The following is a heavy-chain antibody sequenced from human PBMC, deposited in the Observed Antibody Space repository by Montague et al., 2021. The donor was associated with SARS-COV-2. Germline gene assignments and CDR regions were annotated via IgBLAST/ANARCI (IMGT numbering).Heavy chain of an antibody. CDR2: SNYSGTT. J-gene: IGHJ3*01. Sequence: SETLSLTCTVSGGSITRNYYWGWIRQPPGKGLEWVSNSNYSGTTFINPXXQSRVTISVDASKNQFSLNLTSVTAADTAVYYCARPLVRGVPKAFDLWGQGALVIVSS. CDR1: GGSITRNYY. V-gene: IGHV4-39*01. CDR3: ARPLVRGVPKAFDL. D-gene: IGHD3-10*01.